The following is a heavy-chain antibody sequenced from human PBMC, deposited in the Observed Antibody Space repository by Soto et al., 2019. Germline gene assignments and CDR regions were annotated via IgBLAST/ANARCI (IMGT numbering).Heavy chain of an antibody. D-gene: IGHD3-22*01. CDR1: GGSISSGGYY. CDR2: IYYSGST. CDR3: AIYDSSGSRGFQH. V-gene: IGHV4-31*03. J-gene: IGHJ1*01. Sequence: QVQLQESGPGLVKPSQTLSLTCTVSGGSISSGGYYWSWIRQHPGKGLEWIGYIYYSGSTYYNPSLKSRVTISADPSKNQFSLKLSSVTAADTAVYYCAIYDSSGSRGFQHWGQGTLVTVSS.